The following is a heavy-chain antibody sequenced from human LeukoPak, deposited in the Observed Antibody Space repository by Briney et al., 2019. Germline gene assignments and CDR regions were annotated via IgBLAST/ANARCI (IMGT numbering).Heavy chain of an antibody. Sequence: GGSLRLSCAASGFTFSSYAMHWVRQAPGKGLEWVAVISYDGSNKYYADSVRGRFTISRDNSKNTLYLQMNSLRAEDTAVYYCARDGDPTGYFDYWGQGTLVTVSS. V-gene: IGHV3-30-3*01. CDR2: ISYDGSNK. CDR3: ARDGDPTGYFDY. CDR1: GFTFSSYA. D-gene: IGHD4-17*01. J-gene: IGHJ4*02.